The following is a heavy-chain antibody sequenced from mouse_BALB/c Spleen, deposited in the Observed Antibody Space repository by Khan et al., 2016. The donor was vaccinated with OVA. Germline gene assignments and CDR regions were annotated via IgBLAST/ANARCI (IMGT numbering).Heavy chain of an antibody. V-gene: IGHV2-9*02. J-gene: IGHJ2*01. CDR2: IWAGGST. D-gene: IGHD1-3*01. CDR1: GFSLTSYG. Sequence: VQLVESGPGLVAPSQSLSLTCTVSGFSLTSYGVHRVRQPPGKSLEWLGVIWAGGSTNYNSALMSRLSFIKDNSKSQVFLKMNSLQTDDTAMYYCTRLEDIWGQGTTLTVSS. CDR3: TRLEDI.